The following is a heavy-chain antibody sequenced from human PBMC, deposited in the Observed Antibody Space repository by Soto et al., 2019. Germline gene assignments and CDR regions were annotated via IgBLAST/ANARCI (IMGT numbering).Heavy chain of an antibody. CDR2: IDPSDSYT. V-gene: IGHV5-10-1*01. Sequence: GESLKISCKGSGYSFTSYWISSVRQMPGKGLEWLGRIDPSDSYTNYSPSFQGHVTISADKSISTAYLQWSSLKASDTAMYYSASRALYSSSSPYYYYGMDVWGKGTTVTVSS. D-gene: IGHD6-6*01. J-gene: IGHJ6*04. CDR3: ASRALYSSSSPYYYYGMDV. CDR1: GYSFTSYW.